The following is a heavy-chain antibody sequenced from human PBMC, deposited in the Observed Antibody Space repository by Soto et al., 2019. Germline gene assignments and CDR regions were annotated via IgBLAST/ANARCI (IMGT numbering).Heavy chain of an antibody. Sequence: PSETLSLTCTVSGGSISSYYWIWIRQPPGKGLEWIGYIYYSGSTNYNPSLKSRVTISVDTSKNQFSLKLSSVTAADTAMYYCAGPGYWGQGTLVTVSS. CDR1: GGSISSYY. V-gene: IGHV4-59*01. J-gene: IGHJ4*02. CDR2: IYYSGST. CDR3: AGPGY.